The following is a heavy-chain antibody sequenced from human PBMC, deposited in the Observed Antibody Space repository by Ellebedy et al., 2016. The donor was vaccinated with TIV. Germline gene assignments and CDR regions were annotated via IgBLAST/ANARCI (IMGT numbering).Heavy chain of an antibody. CDR2: LSYDGSKK. D-gene: IGHD3-22*01. CDR3: ATILVTLSTRDDY. Sequence: GESLKISXAASGFTFSTFAMHWVRQAPGKGLEWVATLSYDGSKKYYADSVKGRFTISRDNSKNTLYLQMNSLRAEDTAVYHCATILVTLSTRDDYWGQGTPVTVSS. V-gene: IGHV3-30*04. J-gene: IGHJ4*02. CDR1: GFTFSTFA.